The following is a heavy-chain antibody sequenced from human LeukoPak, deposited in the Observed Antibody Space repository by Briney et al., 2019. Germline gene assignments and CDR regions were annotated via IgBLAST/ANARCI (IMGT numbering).Heavy chain of an antibody. J-gene: IGHJ4*02. CDR3: ARDVAVSSSWYKLFDY. CDR1: GFTFSTYA. D-gene: IGHD6-13*01. Sequence: MAGGSLRLSCAASGFTFSTYAMHWVRQAPGKGLEWVSSISSSSSYIYYADSVKGRFTISRDNAKNSLYLQMNSLRAEDTAVYYCARDVAVSSSWYKLFDYWGQGTLVTVSS. V-gene: IGHV3-21*01. CDR2: ISSSSSYI.